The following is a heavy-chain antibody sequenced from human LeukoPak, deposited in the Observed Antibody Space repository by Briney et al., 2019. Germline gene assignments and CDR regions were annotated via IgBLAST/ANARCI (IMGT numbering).Heavy chain of an antibody. CDR3: ARVRYYYDSSGMGPYDAFDI. CDR2: INPNSGGT. CDR1: GYTFTGYY. J-gene: IGHJ3*02. D-gene: IGHD3-22*01. Sequence: ASVKVSCKASGYTFTGYYMHWVRQAPGQGLEWMGWINPNSGGTNYAQKFQGWVTMTRDTSISTAYMELSRPRSDDTAVYYCARVRYYYDSSGMGPYDAFDIWGQGTMVTVSS. V-gene: IGHV1-2*04.